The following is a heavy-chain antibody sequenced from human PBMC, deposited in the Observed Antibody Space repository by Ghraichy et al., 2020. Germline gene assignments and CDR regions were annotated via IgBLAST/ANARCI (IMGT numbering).Heavy chain of an antibody. Sequence: GGSLRLSCAASGFTFSSYGMHWVRQAPGKGLEWVAVIWYDGSNKYYADSVKGRFTISRDNSKNTLYLQMNSLRAEDTAVYYCARDPDLGYCSGGSCYESSLDYWGQRTLVTVSS. CDR1: GFTFSSYG. D-gene: IGHD2-15*01. V-gene: IGHV3-33*01. CDR2: IWYDGSNK. J-gene: IGHJ4*02. CDR3: ARDPDLGYCSGGSCYESSLDY.